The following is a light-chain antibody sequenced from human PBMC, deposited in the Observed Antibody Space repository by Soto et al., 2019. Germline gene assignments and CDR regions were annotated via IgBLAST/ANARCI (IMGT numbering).Light chain of an antibody. CDR3: SSYTMTNTLEVL. J-gene: IGLJ2*01. CDR2: GVS. Sequence: QSALTQPASVSGSPGQSITISCTGTNSDVGGYNHVSWYQQRPGEAPKLMIYGVSNRPSGISNRFSGSKSGNTASLTISGRQAEDEADYYCSSYTMTNTLEVLFGGGTKLTVL. V-gene: IGLV2-14*01. CDR1: NSDVGGYNH.